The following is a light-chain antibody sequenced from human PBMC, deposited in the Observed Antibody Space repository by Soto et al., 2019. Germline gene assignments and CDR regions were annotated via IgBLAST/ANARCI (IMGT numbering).Light chain of an antibody. CDR3: QQRSNWPRT. CDR1: QSVSSN. J-gene: IGKJ1*01. V-gene: IGKV3-15*01. CDR2: GAS. Sequence: EIVMTQSPATLSVSPGERATLSCRASQSVSSNLAWYQQKPGQAPRVLIYGASTRATGIPARFSGSGAGTDCTRTISSLEPEDFAVDDCQQRSNWPRTFGQGTKV.